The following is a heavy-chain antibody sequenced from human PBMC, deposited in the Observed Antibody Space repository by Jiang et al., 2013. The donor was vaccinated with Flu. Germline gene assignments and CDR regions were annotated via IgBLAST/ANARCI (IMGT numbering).Heavy chain of an antibody. Sequence: SGAEVKEPGASMKVSCKASGYTLTDYYIHWLRQAPGQGFEWMGWMNPNSGGTLYAQKFQGRVTLIRDTSINTAYMELTSLRSDDTAVYYCARGYDISSPSSGWFDPWGQGTLVTVSS. V-gene: IGHV1-2*02. CDR1: GYTLTDYY. J-gene: IGHJ5*02. D-gene: IGHD6-6*01. CDR2: MNPNSGGT. CDR3: ARGYDISSPSSGWFDP.